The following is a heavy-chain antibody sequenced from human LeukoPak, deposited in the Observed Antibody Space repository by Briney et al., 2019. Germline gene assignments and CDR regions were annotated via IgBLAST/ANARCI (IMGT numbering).Heavy chain of an antibody. V-gene: IGHV3-48*04. CDR2: ISSSSNTI. J-gene: IGHJ4*02. CDR3: ARSLKNGDPRVY. CDR1: GFPFSTYS. D-gene: IGHD4-17*01. Sequence: PGGSLRLSCAASGFPFSTYSMNWVRQAPGKGLEWVSYISSSSNTIYYTDSVKGRFTISRDNAKNSLYLQLNSLRGEDTAVYYCARSLKNGDPRVYWGQGTLVTVSS.